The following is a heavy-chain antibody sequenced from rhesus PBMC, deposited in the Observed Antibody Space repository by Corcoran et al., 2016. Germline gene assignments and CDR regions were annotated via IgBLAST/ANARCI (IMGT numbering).Heavy chain of an antibody. Sequence: QVQLQESGPGLVKPSETLSLTCAVSGGSVSSSNWWSWIRLPPGKGLEWIGYISGSSGSTYYNPSLKSRVTISTDTSKNQFSLKLSSVTAADTAVYYCARDPKAMTLDYWGQGVLVTVSS. D-gene: IGHD1-32*01. J-gene: IGHJ4*01. CDR2: ISGSSGST. CDR1: GGSVSSSNW. CDR3: ARDPKAMTLDY. V-gene: IGHV4-65*01.